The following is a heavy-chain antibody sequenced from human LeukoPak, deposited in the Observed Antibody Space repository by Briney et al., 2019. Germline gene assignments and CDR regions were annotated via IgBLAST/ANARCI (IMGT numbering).Heavy chain of an antibody. J-gene: IGHJ6*03. CDR3: AREVKSTVTTLGSRYYYYYMDV. CDR1: GFTFSDYY. CDR2: IISSGSTI. Sequence: GGSLRLSCAASGFTFSDYYMNWIRQAPGKGLEWVSYIISSGSTIYYADCVKARFTISRDNAKNSLYLQMNSLRAEDTAFYFCAREVKSTVTTLGSRYYYYYMDVWGKGTTVTVSS. V-gene: IGHV3-11*01. D-gene: IGHD4-11*01.